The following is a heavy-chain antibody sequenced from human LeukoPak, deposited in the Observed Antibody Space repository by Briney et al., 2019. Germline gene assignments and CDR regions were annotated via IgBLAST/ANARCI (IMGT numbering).Heavy chain of an antibody. Sequence: ASVKVSCKASGNTFTKYGFSWVRQAPGQGLEWMGWISAYNGNTNYAQNFQGRVTMTIDTSTSTAYMELRSLRSDDTAVYYCAREGSGYYDNSGYYIFDYWGQGTLVNVSS. J-gene: IGHJ4*02. CDR2: ISAYNGNT. CDR1: GNTFTKYG. D-gene: IGHD3-22*01. CDR3: AREGSGYYDNSGYYIFDY. V-gene: IGHV1-18*01.